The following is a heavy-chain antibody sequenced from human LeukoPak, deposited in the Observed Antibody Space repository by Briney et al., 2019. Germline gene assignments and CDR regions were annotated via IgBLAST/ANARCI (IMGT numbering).Heavy chain of an antibody. Sequence: GGSLRLTCAASGFTFSSYAMSWVRQAPGKGLEWVSVISGSGGGTYYADSVKGRFTISRDNSKNTLYLQMSSLRVEDTAVYYCAKFLLSSSSRVVLDYWGQGTLVTVSS. CDR1: GFTFSSYA. D-gene: IGHD6-6*01. CDR2: ISGSGGGT. CDR3: AKFLLSSSSRVVLDY. V-gene: IGHV3-23*01. J-gene: IGHJ4*02.